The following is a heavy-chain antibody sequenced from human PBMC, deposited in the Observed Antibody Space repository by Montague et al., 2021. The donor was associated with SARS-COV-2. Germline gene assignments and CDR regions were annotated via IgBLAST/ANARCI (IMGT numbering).Heavy chain of an antibody. Sequence: SLRLSCAASGFTFSSISMHWVRQAPGKRLEWVSSISSEGAYIVYAESVRGRFTISRDNAQNLLYLQMNSLRAEDTAVYYCARCETSKVYTSGMDVWGQGTTVTVSS. J-gene: IGHJ6*02. D-gene: IGHD5/OR15-5a*01. V-gene: IGHV3-21*01. CDR2: ISSEGAYI. CDR3: ARCETSKVYTSGMDV. CDR1: GFTFSSIS.